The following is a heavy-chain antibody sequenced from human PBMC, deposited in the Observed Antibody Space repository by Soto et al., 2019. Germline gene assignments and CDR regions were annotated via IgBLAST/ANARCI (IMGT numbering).Heavy chain of an antibody. J-gene: IGHJ5*02. V-gene: IGHV3-23*01. CDR1: GFTFSSYA. Sequence: GGSLRLSCAASGFTFSSYAMSWVRQAPGKGLEWVSAISGSGGSTYYADSVKGRFTISRDNSKNTLYLQMNSLRAEDTAVYYCAKDRADDYIWGRFDPWGQGTLVTVSS. CDR3: AKDRADDYIWGRFDP. D-gene: IGHD3-16*01. CDR2: ISGSGGST.